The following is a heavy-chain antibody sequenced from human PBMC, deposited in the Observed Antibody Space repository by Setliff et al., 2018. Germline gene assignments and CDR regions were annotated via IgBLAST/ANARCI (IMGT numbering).Heavy chain of an antibody. Sequence: GASVKVSCKASGGTFSSYGISWVRQAPGQGLEWMGGIIPILGIANYAQKFQGRVTITTDESTSTAYMELSSLRSDDTAVYYCARQPMDTIMVTFDYWGQGILVTVSS. CDR2: IIPILGIA. CDR1: GGTFSSYG. V-gene: IGHV1-69*10. CDR3: ARQPMDTIMVTFDY. J-gene: IGHJ4*02. D-gene: IGHD5-12*01.